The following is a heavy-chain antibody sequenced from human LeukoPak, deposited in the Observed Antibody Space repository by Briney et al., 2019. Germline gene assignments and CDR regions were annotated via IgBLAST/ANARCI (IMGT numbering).Heavy chain of an antibody. J-gene: IGHJ5*02. Sequence: SVKVSCKASGGTSSGYAISWVRQAPGQGLEWMGGIIPIFGTANYAQKFQGRVTITTDESTSTAYMELSSLRSEDTAVYYCARDPTQGYYDFWSGYYKGWFDPWGQGTLVTVSS. V-gene: IGHV1-69*05. CDR3: ARDPTQGYYDFWSGYYKGWFDP. D-gene: IGHD3-3*01. CDR1: GGTSSGYA. CDR2: IIPIFGTA.